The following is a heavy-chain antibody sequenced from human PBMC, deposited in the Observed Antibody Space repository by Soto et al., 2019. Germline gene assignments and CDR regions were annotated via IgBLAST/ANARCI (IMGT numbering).Heavy chain of an antibody. CDR1: GGSISSSNW. J-gene: IGHJ5*02. D-gene: IGHD6-13*01. V-gene: IGHV4-4*02. CDR3: ARGSIAAAGTRHWVDP. CDR2: IYHSGST. Sequence: QVQLQESGPGLVKPSGTLYLTCAVSGGSISSSNWWSWVRQPPGKGLEWIGEIYHSGSTNYNPSLKSRVPISVDKSKNQFSLKLSSVTAAETAVYYWARGSIAAAGTRHWVDPWGHGTLVTVSS.